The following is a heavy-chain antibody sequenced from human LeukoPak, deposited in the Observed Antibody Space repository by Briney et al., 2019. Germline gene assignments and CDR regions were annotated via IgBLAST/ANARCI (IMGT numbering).Heavy chain of an antibody. D-gene: IGHD6-19*01. V-gene: IGHV3-48*04. J-gene: IGHJ3*02. Sequence: PGGSLRLSCAASGFTFSNYSMNWVRQAPGKGLEWVSYISSGGRTRYHADSVKGRFTISRDNAKNSLYLQINSLRVEDTAVYSCARLAVAGTLVGPFDIWGQGTMVIVSS. CDR1: GFTFSNYS. CDR3: ARLAVAGTLVGPFDI. CDR2: ISSGGRTR.